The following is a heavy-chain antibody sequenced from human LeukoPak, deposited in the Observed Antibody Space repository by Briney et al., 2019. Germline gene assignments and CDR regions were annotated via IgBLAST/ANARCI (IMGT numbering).Heavy chain of an antibody. Sequence: PGGSLRLSCAASGFTFSRYGMHWVRQAPGKGLEWVAVISYDGSHKSYADSVKGRFTISRDNSKSTLYLQMNSLRGEDTAVYYCAKVLYYDSSGCSDYYYYGMDVWGQGTSVTVSS. D-gene: IGHD3-22*01. CDR3: AKVLYYDSSGCSDYYYYGMDV. J-gene: IGHJ6*02. CDR1: GFTFSRYG. CDR2: ISYDGSHK. V-gene: IGHV3-30*18.